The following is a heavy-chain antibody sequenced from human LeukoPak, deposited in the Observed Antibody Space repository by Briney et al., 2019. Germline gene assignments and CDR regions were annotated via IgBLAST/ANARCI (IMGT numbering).Heavy chain of an antibody. J-gene: IGHJ5*02. V-gene: IGHV4-59*01. D-gene: IGHD1-1*01. CDR1: GGSISPYK. CDR3: ARWNVAYDA. CDR2: IYYTGTT. Sequence: SETLSLTCTVSGGSISPYKWSWLRQPPGQGLEWIGWIYYTGTTSYNPSLKGRVTMSIDTSKNQFSLRLSSVTAADTAMYFCARWNVAYDAWGQATLVTVFS.